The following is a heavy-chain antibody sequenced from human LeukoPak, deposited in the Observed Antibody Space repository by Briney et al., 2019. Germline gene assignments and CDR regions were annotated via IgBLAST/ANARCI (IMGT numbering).Heavy chain of an antibody. CDR1: GFPFSSYA. CDR3: AKASGGSGSYAPFDY. V-gene: IGHV3-23*01. CDR2: ISGSGGST. Sequence: GSLRLSCAASGFPFSSYAMSWVRQAPGKGLAWVSAISGSGGSTYYADSVKGRFTISRDNSKNTLYLQMNSLRAEDTAVYYCAKASGGSGSYAPFDYWGQGTLVTVSS. J-gene: IGHJ4*02. D-gene: IGHD1-26*01.